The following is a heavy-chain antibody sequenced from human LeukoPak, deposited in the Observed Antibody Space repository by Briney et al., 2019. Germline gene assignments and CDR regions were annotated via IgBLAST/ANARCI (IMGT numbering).Heavy chain of an antibody. CDR3: ARPRDYYDSSGYYQYYFDY. D-gene: IGHD3-22*01. CDR2: IYPGDSDT. V-gene: IGHV5-51*01. CDR1: GYSFTSYW. J-gene: IGHJ4*02. Sequence: KGGESLKISCKGSGYSFTSYWIGWVRQMPGKGLEWMGIIYPGDSDTRYSPSFQGQVTISADKSISTAYLQWSSLKASDTAMYYCARPRDYYDSSGYYQYYFDYWGQGTLVTVSS.